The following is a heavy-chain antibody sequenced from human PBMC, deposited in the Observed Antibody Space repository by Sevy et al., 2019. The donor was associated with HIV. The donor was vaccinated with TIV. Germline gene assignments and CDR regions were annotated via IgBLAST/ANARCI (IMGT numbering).Heavy chain of an antibody. CDR2: IYYSGGT. Sequence: SETLSLTCTVSGGSVSSGSYYWSWIRQPPGKGLEWIGYIYYSGGTNYNPSLKSRVTISVDTSKNQFSLKLSSVTAADTAVYYCARGGISGGSCYFDYWGQGTLVTVSS. CDR1: GGSVSSGSYY. D-gene: IGHD2-15*01. CDR3: ARGGISGGSCYFDY. J-gene: IGHJ4*02. V-gene: IGHV4-61*01.